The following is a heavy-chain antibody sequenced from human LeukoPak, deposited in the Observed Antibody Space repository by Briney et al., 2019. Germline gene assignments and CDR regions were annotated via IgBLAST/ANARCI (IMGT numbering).Heavy chain of an antibody. CDR2: ISWNSGSI. J-gene: IGHJ4*02. CDR3: AKDWDSSGYYPAPFDY. CDR1: GFTFDDYA. D-gene: IGHD3-22*01. Sequence: GGSLRLSCAASGFTFDDYAMLWVRQAPGKGLEWGSGISWNSGSIGYADSVKGRFTISRDNAKNSLYLQMNSLRAEDTALYYCAKDWDSSGYYPAPFDYWGQGTLVTVSS. V-gene: IGHV3-9*01.